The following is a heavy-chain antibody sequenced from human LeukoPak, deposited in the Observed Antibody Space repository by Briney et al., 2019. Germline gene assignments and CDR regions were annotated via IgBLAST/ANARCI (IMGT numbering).Heavy chain of an antibody. Sequence: SETLSLTCAVYGGSFSGYYWSWIRQPPGKGLEWIGEINHSGSTNYNPSLKSRVTISVDTSKNQFSLKLSSVTAADTAVYYCARGSIDPGTHWDDYWGQGTLVTVSS. V-gene: IGHV4-34*01. D-gene: IGHD6-6*01. CDR2: INHSGST. CDR1: GGSFSGYY. J-gene: IGHJ4*02. CDR3: ARGSIDPGTHWDDY.